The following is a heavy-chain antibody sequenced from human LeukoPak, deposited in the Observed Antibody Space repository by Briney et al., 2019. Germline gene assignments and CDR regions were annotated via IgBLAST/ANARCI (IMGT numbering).Heavy chain of an antibody. Sequence: SETLSLTCTVSGGSISSGGYYWSWIRQHPGKGLEWIGYISYSGSTYYSPSFKSRFTISVDTSRNQFSLRLSSVTAADTAVYYCARSRIVGATLGYWGQGTLVTVSS. D-gene: IGHD1-26*01. CDR1: GGSISSGGYY. CDR3: ARSRIVGATLGY. V-gene: IGHV4-31*03. CDR2: ISYSGST. J-gene: IGHJ4*02.